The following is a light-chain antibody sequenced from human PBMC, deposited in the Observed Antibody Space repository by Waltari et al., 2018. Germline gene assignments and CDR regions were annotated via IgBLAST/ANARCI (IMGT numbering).Light chain of an antibody. CDR3: QQYYSVPLT. V-gene: IGKV4-1*01. Sequence: IVMTPSPDSLAVSLGERATINSKSSPSVLLSSKNENYLAGYQNKPGQHPKLLIYWASTRESGVPDRFSGSGSGTDFTLTISSLLAEDVAVYYCQQYYSVPLTFGPGTKVHIK. J-gene: IGKJ3*01. CDR2: WAS. CDR1: PSVLLSSKNENY.